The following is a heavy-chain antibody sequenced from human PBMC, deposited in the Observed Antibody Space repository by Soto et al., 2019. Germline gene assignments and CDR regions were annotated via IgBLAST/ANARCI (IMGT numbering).Heavy chain of an antibody. Sequence: GGSLRLSCAASGFTLSNYGMHWVRQAPGKGLDWVAVMWSDGTTKFYADSVKGRFTLSRDNSKNTLYLQTDSLRAEDTAVYYCARDPYDNSGSYFNAPLDYWGQGTLVTVSS. CDR2: MWSDGTTK. V-gene: IGHV3-33*01. CDR1: GFTLSNYG. D-gene: IGHD3-22*01. J-gene: IGHJ4*02. CDR3: ARDPYDNSGSYFNAPLDY.